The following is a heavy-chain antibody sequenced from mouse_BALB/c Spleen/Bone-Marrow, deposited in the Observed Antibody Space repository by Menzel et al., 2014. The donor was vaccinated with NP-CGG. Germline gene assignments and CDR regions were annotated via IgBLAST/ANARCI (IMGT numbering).Heavy chain of an antibody. CDR1: GFNIKDTF. V-gene: IGHV14-3*02. Sequence: VQLKESGAELVKPGASVKLSCTGSGFNIKDTFMHWVKQRPEQGLEWIGRIDPANGNTKYDPKFQGKATITADTSSNTASLQLTGLTSEDTAVYYCTRGEDYWGRGTTLAVSS. J-gene: IGHJ2*01. CDR3: TRGEDY. CDR2: IDPANGNT.